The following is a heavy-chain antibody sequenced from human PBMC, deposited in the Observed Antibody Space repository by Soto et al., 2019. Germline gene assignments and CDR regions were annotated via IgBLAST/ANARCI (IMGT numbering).Heavy chain of an antibody. V-gene: IGHV3-30*03. D-gene: IGHD1-26*01. CDR3: ARDLFGSYSKDY. CDR2: ISYDGSNK. CDR1: GFTFSSYG. J-gene: IGHJ4*02. Sequence: PGGSLRLSCAASGFTFSSYGMHWVRQAPGKGLEWVAVISYDGSNKYYADSVKGRFTISRDNSKNTLYLQMNSLRAEDTAVYYCARDLFGSYSKDYWGQGTLVTVSS.